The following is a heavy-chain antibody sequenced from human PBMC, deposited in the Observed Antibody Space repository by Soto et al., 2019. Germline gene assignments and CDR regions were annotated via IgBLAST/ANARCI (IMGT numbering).Heavy chain of an antibody. CDR2: LNPSGGST. CDR3: ARRSAAGTYYYYGMDV. Sequence: ASVKVSCKASGFTFTSYYMHWVRPAPGQGLEWMGILNPSGGSTSYAQKFQGRVTMTRDTSTSTGDMELSSLRSEDTAVYYCARRSAAGTYYYYGMDVWGQGTTVTVSS. V-gene: IGHV1-46*01. CDR1: GFTFTSYY. D-gene: IGHD6-13*01. J-gene: IGHJ6*02.